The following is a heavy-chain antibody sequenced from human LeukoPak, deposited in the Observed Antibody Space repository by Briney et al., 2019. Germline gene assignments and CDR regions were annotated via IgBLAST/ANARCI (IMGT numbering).Heavy chain of an antibody. CDR3: ARGKWFGELLHFDY. V-gene: IGHV3-7*03. CDR1: GFTFSSHW. J-gene: IGHJ4*02. CDR2: IKQDGSEK. D-gene: IGHD3-10*01. Sequence: PGGSLRLSRAASGFTFSSHWMNWVRQAPGKGLEWVANIKQDGSEKYYVDSVKGRFTISRDNTKNSLYLQMNSLRAEDTAVYYCARGKWFGELLHFDYWGQGTLVTVSS.